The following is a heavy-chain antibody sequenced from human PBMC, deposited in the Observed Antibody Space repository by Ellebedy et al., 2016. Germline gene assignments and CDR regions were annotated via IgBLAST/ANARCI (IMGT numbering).Heavy chain of an antibody. CDR1: GFTFSSYA. CDR2: ISGSGGST. CDR3: ARRLGIAVAGTGPIDY. V-gene: IGHV3-23*01. J-gene: IGHJ4*02. D-gene: IGHD6-19*01. Sequence: GGSLRLSCAASGFTFSSYAMSWVRQAPGKGLEWVSAISGSGGSTYYADSVKGRFTISRDNSKNTLYLQMNSLRAEDTAVYYCARRLGIAVAGTGPIDYWGQGTLVTVSS.